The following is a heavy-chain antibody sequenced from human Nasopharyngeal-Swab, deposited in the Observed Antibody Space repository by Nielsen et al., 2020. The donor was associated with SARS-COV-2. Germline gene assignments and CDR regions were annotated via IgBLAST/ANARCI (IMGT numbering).Heavy chain of an antibody. J-gene: IGHJ4*02. Sequence: WIRQPPGKGLEWIGYIYYSGGTNYNPSLKSRVTISVDTSKNQFSLKLSSVTAADTAVYYCASQNFWSGYYKRDPIDYWGQGTLVTVSS. V-gene: IGHV4-61*07. D-gene: IGHD3-3*01. CDR2: IYYSGGT. CDR3: ASQNFWSGYYKRDPIDY.